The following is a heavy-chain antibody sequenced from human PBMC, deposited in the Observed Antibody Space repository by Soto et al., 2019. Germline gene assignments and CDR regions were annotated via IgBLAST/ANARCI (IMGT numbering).Heavy chain of an antibody. CDR3: ARSKGETGLDY. D-gene: IGHD3-9*01. J-gene: IGHJ4*02. Sequence: SETLSLTCTVSGGSISRNSYFWYWIRQPPGKGLEWIGSIYYTGSPYYNSSLKSRVTISVDTSKNQFSLKLSSVTAADTAVYYCARSKGETGLDYWGQGTLVTVSS. CDR1: GGSISRNSYF. CDR2: IYYTGSP. V-gene: IGHV4-39*01.